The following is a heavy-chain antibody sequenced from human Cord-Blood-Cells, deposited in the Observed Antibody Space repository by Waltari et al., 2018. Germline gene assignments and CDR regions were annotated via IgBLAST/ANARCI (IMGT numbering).Heavy chain of an antibody. D-gene: IGHD3-10*01. CDR3: ATGRYYGSGSYYYYYYGMDV. J-gene: IGHJ6*02. CDR2: FVPEDGET. CDR1: GYTLTELS. V-gene: IGHV1-24*01. Sequence: QVQLVQSGAEVKKPGASVKVSCKVSGYTLTELSMHWVRQAPGKGREWMGGFVPEDGETIYAQKFQGRVTMTEDTSTDTAYMELSSLRSEDTAVYYCATGRYYGSGSYYYYYYGMDVWGQGTTVTVSS.